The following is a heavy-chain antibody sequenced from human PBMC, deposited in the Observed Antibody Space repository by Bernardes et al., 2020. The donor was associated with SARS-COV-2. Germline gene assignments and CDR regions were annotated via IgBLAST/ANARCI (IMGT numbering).Heavy chain of an antibody. CDR2: ISGSGGST. D-gene: IGHD3-3*01. J-gene: IGHJ4*02. CDR1: GFTFSNYA. Sequence: GGSLRLSCAASGFTFSNYAMSWVRQAPGKGLEWVSAISGSGGSTYYADSVKGRFTISRDNSKNTLYLQMNSLRAEDTAVYYCAKDPYYDFWSGDYLDYWGQGTLVTVSS. V-gene: IGHV3-23*01. CDR3: AKDPYYDFWSGDYLDY.